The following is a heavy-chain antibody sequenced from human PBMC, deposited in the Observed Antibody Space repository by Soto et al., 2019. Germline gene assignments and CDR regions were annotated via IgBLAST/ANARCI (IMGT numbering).Heavy chain of an antibody. CDR1: GFNFGSCG. CDR3: ARVGDSDTYGGFDQ. V-gene: IGHV3-33*01. CDR2: IWYDGSNK. D-gene: IGHD3-10*01. J-gene: IGHJ4*02. Sequence: SGGSLRLSCAASGFNFGSCGMHWVRQAPGKGLEWVAVIWYDGSNKYYTDSVKGRFTISRDNSKKTLYLQMNSLRVEDTAVYYCARVGDSDTYGGFDQWGQGTLVTVSS.